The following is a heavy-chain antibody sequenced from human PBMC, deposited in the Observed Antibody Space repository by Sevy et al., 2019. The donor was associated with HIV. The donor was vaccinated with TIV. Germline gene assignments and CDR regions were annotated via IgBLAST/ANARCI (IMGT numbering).Heavy chain of an antibody. V-gene: IGHV1-69*13. CDR3: ARDTDYDILTGYSYGMDV. D-gene: IGHD3-9*01. Sequence: ASVKVSCKASGGTFSSYAISWVRQAPGQGLEWMGGIIPIFGTANYAQKFQGRVTITADESTSTAYMELGSLRSEDTAGYYCARDTDYDILTGYSYGMDVWGQGTTVTVSS. J-gene: IGHJ6*02. CDR1: GGTFSSYA. CDR2: IIPIFGTA.